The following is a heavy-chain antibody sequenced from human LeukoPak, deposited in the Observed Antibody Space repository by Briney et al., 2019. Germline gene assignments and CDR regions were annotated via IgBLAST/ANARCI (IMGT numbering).Heavy chain of an antibody. CDR3: ARDEGGMTLSSNYYYCALDV. CDR2: ISTYNGNT. D-gene: IGHD3-16*01. Sequence: ASVKVSCKASGYTFTSYGVTWVRQAPGQGLEWMGWISTYNGNTDYAQKFQGRVTMTTDRSTTTAYMELRSLRSDDTAVYYCARDEGGMTLSSNYYYCALDVWGQGTTVTVSS. CDR1: GYTFTSYG. J-gene: IGHJ6*02. V-gene: IGHV1-18*01.